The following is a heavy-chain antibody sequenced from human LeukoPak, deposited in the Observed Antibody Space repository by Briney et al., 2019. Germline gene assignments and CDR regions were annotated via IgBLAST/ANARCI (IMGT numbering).Heavy chain of an antibody. CDR3: ARDYSGFQFDY. V-gene: IGHV3-21*01. CDR1: GFTFTSYS. CDR2: ISSSRSYI. Sequence: PGGSLRLSCAASGFTFTSYSMNWVRQAPGKGLEWVSSISSSRSYIYYADSVKGRFTTSRDNAKNSLFLQMNSLRAEDTAVYYCARDYSGFQFDYWGQGTLVTVSS. D-gene: IGHD6-19*01. J-gene: IGHJ4*02.